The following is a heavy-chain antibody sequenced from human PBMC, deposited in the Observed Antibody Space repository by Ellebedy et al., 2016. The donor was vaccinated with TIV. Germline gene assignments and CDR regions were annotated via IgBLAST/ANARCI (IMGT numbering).Heavy chain of an antibody. Sequence: GESLKISCAASGFTFSSYSMNWVRQAPGKGLEWVSYLSTSSNTIYYADSVKGRFTISRDNAKNSLYLQMNSLRADDTAVYYCARDASLYGDSVYWYFDLWGRGTLVTVSS. CDR1: GFTFSSYS. J-gene: IGHJ2*01. CDR2: LSTSSNTI. CDR3: ARDASLYGDSVYWYFDL. D-gene: IGHD4-17*01. V-gene: IGHV3-48*04.